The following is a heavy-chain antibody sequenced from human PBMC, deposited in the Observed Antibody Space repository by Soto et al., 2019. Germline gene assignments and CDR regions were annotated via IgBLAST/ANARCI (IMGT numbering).Heavy chain of an antibody. CDR3: ARGPLWFGTYGMDV. D-gene: IGHD3-10*01. CDR2: IYYSGST. J-gene: IGHJ6*02. Sequence: SETLSLTCTVSGGSISSYYWSWIRQPPGKGLEWIGYIYYSGSTNYNPSLKSRVTISVDTSKNQFSLKLSSVTAADTAVYYCARGPLWFGTYGMDVWGQGTTVTVS. V-gene: IGHV4-59*01. CDR1: GGSISSYY.